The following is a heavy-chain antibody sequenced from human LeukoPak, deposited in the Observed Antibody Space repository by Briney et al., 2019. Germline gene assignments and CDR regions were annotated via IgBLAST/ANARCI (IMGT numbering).Heavy chain of an antibody. Sequence: GGSLRLSCAASGFTFSSYSMNWVRQAPGKGLEWVSYISSSSRTIYYADSVKGRFTISRDNAKNSLYLQMNSLRAEDTAVYYCARDGYGEDILTGYYGYYFDYWGQGTLVTVSS. D-gene: IGHD3-9*01. V-gene: IGHV3-48*04. CDR2: ISSSSRTI. CDR1: GFTFSSYS. J-gene: IGHJ4*02. CDR3: ARDGYGEDILTGYYGYYFDY.